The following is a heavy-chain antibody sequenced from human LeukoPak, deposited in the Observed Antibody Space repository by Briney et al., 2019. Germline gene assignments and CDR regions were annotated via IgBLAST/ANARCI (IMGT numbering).Heavy chain of an antibody. D-gene: IGHD5-24*01. CDR1: AGSFSGYY. CDR3: ARGFRSREDYKDFDY. J-gene: IGHJ4*02. CDR2: INHSEST. Sequence: SETLSLTSSVYAGSFSGYYWTWIRQPPGRGLEWIGEINHSESTNYNPSLKSRITISVDTSKNQFSLKLSSVTDADTALYYCARGFRSREDYKDFDYWGQGTPVTVSS. V-gene: IGHV4-34*01.